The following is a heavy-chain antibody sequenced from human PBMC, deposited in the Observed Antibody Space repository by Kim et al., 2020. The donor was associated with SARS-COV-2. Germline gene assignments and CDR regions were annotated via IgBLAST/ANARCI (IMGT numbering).Heavy chain of an antibody. J-gene: IGHJ4*02. CDR1: SGSINNYY. D-gene: IGHD1-26*01. CDR3: ASHAPTTGSYSPLYYFDY. V-gene: IGHV4-59*08. Sequence: SETLSLTCSVSSGSINNYYWSWIRQPPGKGLEWIGYIYYTGSTNYNPSLKSRVTISVYTAKNQFSLRLSSVTATDTAVYYCASHAPTTGSYSPLYYFDYWGQGTLVTVSS. CDR2: IYYTGST.